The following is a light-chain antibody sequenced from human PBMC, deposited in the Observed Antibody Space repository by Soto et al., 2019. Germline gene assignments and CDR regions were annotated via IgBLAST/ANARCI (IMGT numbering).Light chain of an antibody. CDR3: CSYAGHTNVL. V-gene: IGLV2-8*01. CDR1: INDVGGYNY. CDR2: EVV. J-gene: IGLJ2*01. Sequence: QSALTQPPSASGSPGQSVTISCTGTINDVGGYNYVSWYQHYPGEAPKLMIYEVVKRPSGVSDRFSGSKSGNTASLTVSGLQAEDEADYYCCSYAGHTNVLFGGGTKVTVL.